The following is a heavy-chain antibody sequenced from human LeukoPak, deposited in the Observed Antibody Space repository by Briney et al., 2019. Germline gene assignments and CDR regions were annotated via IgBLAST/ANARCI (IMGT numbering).Heavy chain of an antibody. CDR1: GFTFSNAW. CDR3: TTDHQTTVSPYYYYYYMDV. J-gene: IGHJ6*03. CDR2: IKSKTDGGTT. D-gene: IGHD4-11*01. V-gene: IGHV3-15*01. Sequence: GGSLRLSCASSGFTFSNAWMSWVRQAPGKGLEWVGRIKSKTDGGTTDYAAPGKGRFTISRDDSENTLYLQMNSLKTEDTAVYYCTTDHQTTVSPYYYYYYMDVWGKGTTVTVSS.